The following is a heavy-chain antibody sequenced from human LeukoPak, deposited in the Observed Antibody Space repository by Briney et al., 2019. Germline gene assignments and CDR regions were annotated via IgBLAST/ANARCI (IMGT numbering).Heavy chain of an antibody. D-gene: IGHD6-19*01. J-gene: IGHJ3*02. CDR3: ARERGGKQWLVHGAFDI. Sequence: ASVKVSCKASGYTFTGYYMHWVRQAPGQGLEWMGWINPNSGGTNYAQKFQGRVTMTRDTSISTAYMELSRLRSDDTAVYYCARERGGKQWLVHGAFDIWGQGTMVTVSS. CDR2: INPNSGGT. V-gene: IGHV1-2*02. CDR1: GYTFTGYY.